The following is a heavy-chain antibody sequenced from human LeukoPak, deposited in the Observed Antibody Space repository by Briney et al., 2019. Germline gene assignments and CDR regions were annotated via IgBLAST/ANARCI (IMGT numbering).Heavy chain of an antibody. CDR3: ARVPYCSSTSCYAIFDY. D-gene: IGHD2-2*01. CDR2: IYSGGST. Sequence: GGSLRLSCAASGFTVSSNYMSWVRQAPGKGLEWVSVIYSGGSTYYADSVKGRFTISRDNSKNTLYLQMNSLTAEDTAVYSCARVPYCSSTSCYAIFDYWGQGTLVTVSS. V-gene: IGHV3-53*01. CDR1: GFTVSSNY. J-gene: IGHJ4*02.